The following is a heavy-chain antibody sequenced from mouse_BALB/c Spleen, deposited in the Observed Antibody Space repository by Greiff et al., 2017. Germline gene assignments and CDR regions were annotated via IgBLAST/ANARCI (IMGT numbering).Heavy chain of an antibody. CDR3: ASGVYYGNVLCAY. D-gene: IGHD2-1*01. V-gene: IGHV14-1*02. CDR2: IDPENGNT. J-gene: IGHJ3*01. CDR1: GFNIKDYY. Sequence: EVQLQESGAELVRPGALVKLSCKASGFNIKDYYMHWVKQRPAQGLEWIGWIDPENGNTIYDPKFKGKASIKADTSSNTAYLQLSSLTSEDTAVYYWASGVYYGNVLCAYWGQGTLVTVSA.